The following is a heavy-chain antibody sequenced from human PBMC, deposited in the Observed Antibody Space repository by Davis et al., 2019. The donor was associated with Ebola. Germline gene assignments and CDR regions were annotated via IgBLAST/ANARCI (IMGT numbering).Heavy chain of an antibody. CDR2: INHSGST. CDR3: ARHCSSTSCSWFDP. CDR1: GGSFSGHY. Sequence: SETLSLTCAVYGGSFSGHYWSWIRQPPGKGLEWIGEINHSGSTNYKPSLKSRVTISVDTSKNQFSLKLSSVTAADTAVYYCARHCSSTSCSWFDPWGQGTLVTVSS. D-gene: IGHD2-2*01. J-gene: IGHJ5*02. V-gene: IGHV4-34*01.